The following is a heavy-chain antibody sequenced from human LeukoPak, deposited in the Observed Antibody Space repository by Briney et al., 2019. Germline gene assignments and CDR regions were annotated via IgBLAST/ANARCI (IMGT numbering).Heavy chain of an antibody. Sequence: GGSLRLSCVASGFIFNSYEMNCVRQAPGKGLEWVSYISNYGSTKKYADSVKGRLTISRDNARNSLHLQMNSLRAEDTAVYYCARAGGNLFTDAFDIWGQGTMVTVSS. J-gene: IGHJ3*02. CDR3: ARAGGNLFTDAFDI. CDR2: ISNYGSTK. D-gene: IGHD3-16*01. CDR1: GFIFNSYE. V-gene: IGHV3-48*03.